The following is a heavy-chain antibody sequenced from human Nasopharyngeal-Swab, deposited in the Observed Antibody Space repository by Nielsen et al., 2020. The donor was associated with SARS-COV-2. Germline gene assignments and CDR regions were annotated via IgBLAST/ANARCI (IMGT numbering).Heavy chain of an antibody. CDR3: AGGSAAGPYYYYYGMDV. J-gene: IGHJ6*02. CDR2: ISSSSSCI. Sequence: GGSLRLSCAASGFTFSRYSMNWVRQAPGKGLEWVSSISSSSSCIYYADSVNGRFTISRDNAKNSLYLQMNSLRAEDTAVYYCAGGSAAGPYYYYYGMDVWGQGTTVTVSS. V-gene: IGHV3-21*01. CDR1: GFTFSRYS. D-gene: IGHD6-25*01.